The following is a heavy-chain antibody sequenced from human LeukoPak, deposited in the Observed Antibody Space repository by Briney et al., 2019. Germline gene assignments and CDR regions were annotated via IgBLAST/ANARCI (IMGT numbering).Heavy chain of an antibody. J-gene: IGHJ3*01. CDR2: IYHTGST. V-gene: IGHV4-59*12. CDR1: GGSISSYY. D-gene: IGHD4-17*01. Sequence: PSETLSLTCTVSGGSISSYYWSWIRQPPGKGLEWIGDIYHTGSTTYSPSLKSRVIISVDTSKKQFSLSLTSVPAADTAVYYCARVGYPTQRRVLSAVTIPTAGAFDVWGQGTLVTVSS. CDR3: ARVGYPTQRRVLSAVTIPTAGAFDV.